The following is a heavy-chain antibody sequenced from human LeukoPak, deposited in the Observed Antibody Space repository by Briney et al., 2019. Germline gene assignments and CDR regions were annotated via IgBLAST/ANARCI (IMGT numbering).Heavy chain of an antibody. CDR2: INSDGSST. Sequence: GGSLRLSCAASGFTFNIYWMHWVRQAPGKGLEWVSRINSDGSSTIYADSVKGRFTIYRDNAKNTVYLQMNSLTAEDTAVYYCARENGANRRAFDIWGQGTMVTVSS. J-gene: IGHJ3*02. CDR3: ARENGANRRAFDI. V-gene: IGHV3-74*01. D-gene: IGHD4/OR15-4a*01. CDR1: GFTFNIYW.